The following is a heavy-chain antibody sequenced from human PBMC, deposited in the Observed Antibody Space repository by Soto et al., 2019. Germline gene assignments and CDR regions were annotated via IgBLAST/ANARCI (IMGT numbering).Heavy chain of an antibody. CDR1: GFTFSSYS. CDR3: ARDPSRSSWIYYYYYGMDV. D-gene: IGHD6-13*01. Sequence: QSGGSLRLSCAASGFTFSSYSMNWVRQAPGKGLEWVSYISSSSSTIYYADSVKGRFTISRDNAKNSLYLQMNSLRDEDTAVYYCARDPSRSSWIYYYYYGMDVWGQGTTVTVSS. V-gene: IGHV3-48*02. J-gene: IGHJ6*02. CDR2: ISSSSSTI.